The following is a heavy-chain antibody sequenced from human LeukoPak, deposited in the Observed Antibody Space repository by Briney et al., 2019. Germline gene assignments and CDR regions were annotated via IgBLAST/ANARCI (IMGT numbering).Heavy chain of an antibody. Sequence: GGSLRLSCAASGFTFSSYAMSWVRQAPGKGLEWVSAISGSGGSTYYADSVKGRFTISRDNSKNTLYLQMNSLRAEDTAVYYCAKSGKWELLHYNYYMDVWGKGTTVTVSS. CDR3: AKSGKWELLHYNYYMDV. CDR1: GFTFSSYA. J-gene: IGHJ6*03. V-gene: IGHV3-23*01. CDR2: ISGSGGST. D-gene: IGHD1-26*01.